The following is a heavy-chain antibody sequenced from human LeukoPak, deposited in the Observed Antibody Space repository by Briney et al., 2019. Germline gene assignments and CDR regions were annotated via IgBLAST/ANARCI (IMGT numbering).Heavy chain of an antibody. Sequence: SVKVSCKASGGTFSNYAISWVRQAPGQGLEWMGGIIPIFGTTNHAQKFQGRVTISADESTSTAYMELSSLRSEDTAVYYCARSYYYDSSGYYLYFDYWGQGTLVTVSS. CDR3: ARSYYYDSSGYYLYFDY. D-gene: IGHD3-22*01. CDR1: GGTFSNYA. CDR2: IIPIFGTT. V-gene: IGHV1-69*13. J-gene: IGHJ4*02.